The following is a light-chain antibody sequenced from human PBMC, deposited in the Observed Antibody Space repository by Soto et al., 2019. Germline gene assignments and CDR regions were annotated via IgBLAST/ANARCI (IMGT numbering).Light chain of an antibody. Sequence: EIVLTQSPGTLSLSPGERVTLSCRASQSVTNSYLAWYQQKPGQAPRLLIYAASTRATGIPARFSGSGSGTEFTLTISSLQSEDFAVYYCQQYYRWPQTFGQGTKV. V-gene: IGKV3-15*01. CDR1: QSVTNSY. J-gene: IGKJ1*01. CDR2: AAS. CDR3: QQYYRWPQT.